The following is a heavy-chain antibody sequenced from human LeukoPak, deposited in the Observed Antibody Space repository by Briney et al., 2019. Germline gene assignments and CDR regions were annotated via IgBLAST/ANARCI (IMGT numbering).Heavy chain of an antibody. V-gene: IGHV3-7*01. Sequence: GGSLRLSCSASGFTFSDYCVSWVRQAPGKGLEWVAHVKEGVGEEHYIVSVKGRCTISRDNAENSIYLQMSSLRAEDTAIYYCARDGPPRSPTSGWFDPWGQGTLVTVSS. J-gene: IGHJ5*02. D-gene: IGHD2-15*01. CDR1: GFTFSDYC. CDR3: ARDGPPRSPTSGWFDP. CDR2: VKEGVGEE.